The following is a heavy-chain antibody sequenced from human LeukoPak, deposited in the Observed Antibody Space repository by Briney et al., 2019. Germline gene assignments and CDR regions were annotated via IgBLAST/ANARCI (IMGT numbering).Heavy chain of an antibody. CDR1: GFTFSSYG. J-gene: IGHJ6*02. V-gene: IGHV3-30*03. Sequence: GRSLRLSCAASGFTFSSYGMHWVRQAPGKGLEWVAVISYDGSNKYYADSVKGRFTISRDNSKNTLYLQMNSLRAEDTAVYYCARSPYYYYYGMDVWGQGTTVTVSS. CDR3: ARSPYYYYYGMDV. CDR2: ISYDGSNK.